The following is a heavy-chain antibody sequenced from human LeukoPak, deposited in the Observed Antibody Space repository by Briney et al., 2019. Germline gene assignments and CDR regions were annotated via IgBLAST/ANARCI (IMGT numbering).Heavy chain of an antibody. Sequence: GGSLRLSCAASGFTFSTYSMNWVRQAPGKGLEWVSSISSSSSYIYSADSVKGRFTISRDNAKNSLYLQMNSLRVEDTAVYYCAREPAYNSPPSWGQGTLVTVSS. D-gene: IGHD1-20*01. V-gene: IGHV3-21*06. CDR1: GFTFSTYS. CDR2: ISSSSSYI. J-gene: IGHJ5*02. CDR3: AREPAYNSPPS.